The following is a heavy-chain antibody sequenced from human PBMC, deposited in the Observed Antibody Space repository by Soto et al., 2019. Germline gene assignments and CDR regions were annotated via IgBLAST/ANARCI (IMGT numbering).Heavy chain of an antibody. CDR2: ISSSRSYI. CDR3: ASASSYYHFWSGPRFHY. D-gene: IGHD3-3*01. J-gene: IGHJ4*02. V-gene: IGHV3-21*01. CDR1: GLTYSSYS. Sequence: GSLRLTCAAPGLTYSSYSMNWGRQAPGKGLEWGSSISSSRSYIYYADSGKGRFTISRDNAKTSPYLQMNSLRAEDTAVYYCASASSYYHFWSGPRFHYWGQGTLVAVAS.